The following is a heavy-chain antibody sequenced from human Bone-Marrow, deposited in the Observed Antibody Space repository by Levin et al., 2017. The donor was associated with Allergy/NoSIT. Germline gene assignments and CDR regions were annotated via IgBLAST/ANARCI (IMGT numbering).Heavy chain of an antibody. CDR3: AAKYNYNYHFDY. J-gene: IGHJ4*02. CDR2: ISHGGNT. Sequence: GSLRLSCSVSGGTIRSYYWSWIRQSPGKGPEWIGFISHGGNTNYNPSLSGRVTMSVDKSRNQLSLNISSVTAADTAVYYCAAKYNYNYHFDYWGRGTQVTVSS. D-gene: IGHD1-7*01. CDR1: GGTIRSYY. V-gene: IGHV4-59*03.